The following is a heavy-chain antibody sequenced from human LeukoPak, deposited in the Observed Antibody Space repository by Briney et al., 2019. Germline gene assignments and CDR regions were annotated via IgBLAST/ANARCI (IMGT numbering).Heavy chain of an antibody. D-gene: IGHD1-26*01. V-gene: IGHV4-59*02. CDR2: IYYTGT. CDR1: GGSVTDYY. J-gene: IGHJ4*02. Sequence: SETLSLTCTVSGGSVTDYYWSWIRQSPGKGLEWIGYIYYTGTSYNPSLKSRVTISADTSKNQFSLKLISVTAADTAVYYCAREKGELPSHNLYYFDYWGQGTLVTVSS. CDR3: AREKGELPSHNLYYFDY.